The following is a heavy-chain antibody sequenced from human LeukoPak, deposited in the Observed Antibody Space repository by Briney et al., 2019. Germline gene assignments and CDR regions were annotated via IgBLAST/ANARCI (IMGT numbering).Heavy chain of an antibody. Sequence: PSEPLSLTCTVSGASLMSYYWNWIRQPPGKGLEWIGYVYHNGSPKYNPSLKSRVNMSQDTSKSQFSLKLTSVTAADAAVYFCARDSRSYEKSGYYHFDYWGQGSLVTVSS. CDR2: VYHNGSP. CDR1: GASLMSYY. CDR3: ARDSRSYEKSGYYHFDY. V-gene: IGHV4-59*13. D-gene: IGHD3-22*01. J-gene: IGHJ4*02.